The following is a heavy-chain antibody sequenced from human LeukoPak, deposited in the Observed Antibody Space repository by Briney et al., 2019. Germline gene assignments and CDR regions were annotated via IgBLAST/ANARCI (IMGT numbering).Heavy chain of an antibody. CDR2: ISGRGGNT. CDR3: ARVSYYDSSGYYFLSYVDY. V-gene: IGHV3-53*01. D-gene: IGHD3-22*01. J-gene: IGHJ4*02. Sequence: GGSLRLSCAASGFTVDSNNLNWVRQAPGKGLEWVSGISGRGGNTYYADSVKGRFTISRDNSKNTLYLQMNSLGAEDTAVYYCARVSYYDSSGYYFLSYVDYWGQGTLVTVSS. CDR1: GFTVDSNN.